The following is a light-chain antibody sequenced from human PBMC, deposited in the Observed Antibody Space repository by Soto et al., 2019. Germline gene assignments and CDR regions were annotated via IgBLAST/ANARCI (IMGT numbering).Light chain of an antibody. CDR1: SSNIGAGYV. CDR2: GNS. V-gene: IGLV1-40*01. J-gene: IGLJ2*01. CDR3: QSYDSSLSGSV. Sequence: QSVLTQPPSVSGAPGPRVTISGTGSSSNIGAGYVVHWYQQLPGTAPKLLIYGNSNRPSGVPDRFSGSKSGTSASLAITGLQAEDEADYYCQSYDSSLSGSVFGGGTKLTVL.